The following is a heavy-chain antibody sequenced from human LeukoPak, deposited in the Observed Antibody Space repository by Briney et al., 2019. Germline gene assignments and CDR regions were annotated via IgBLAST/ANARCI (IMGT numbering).Heavy chain of an antibody. J-gene: IGHJ4*02. Sequence: GGSLRLSCVAAGFSFSGYTMNWVRQAPGKGLEWVSSISRDSTTYIYYAYSVEGRFTISRDNTKNSLYLQMNSLRAEDTAIYYCVRPHTNDYGGNFGYWGQGTLVTVSS. D-gene: IGHD4-23*01. CDR3: VRPHTNDYGGNFGY. CDR2: ISRDSTTYI. CDR1: GFSFSGYT. V-gene: IGHV3-21*01.